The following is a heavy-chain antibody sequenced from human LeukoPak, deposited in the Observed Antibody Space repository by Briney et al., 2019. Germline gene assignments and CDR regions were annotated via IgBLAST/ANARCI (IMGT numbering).Heavy chain of an antibody. V-gene: IGHV3-66*01. D-gene: IGHD6-19*01. CDR2: IYAGSTT. J-gene: IGHJ4*02. CDR3: GGGDISAWSDY. Sequence: PGGSLRLSCAASGFTVSSNFMSWVRQAPGKGLEWVSIIYAGSTTYYADSVKGRFTISRDNSENTLYLQMNSLRAEDKAVYYCGGGDISAWSDYWGQGTLVTVSS. CDR1: GFTVSSNF.